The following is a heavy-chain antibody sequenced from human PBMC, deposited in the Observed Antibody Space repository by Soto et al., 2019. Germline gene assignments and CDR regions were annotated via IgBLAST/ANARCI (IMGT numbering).Heavy chain of an antibody. CDR1: GYTFTSYG. Sequence: ASVKVSCKASGYTFTSYGISWVRQAPGQGLEWMGWISAYNGNTNYAQKLQGRVTMTTDTSTSTAYMELRSLRSDDTAVYYCASGPRDYVWGSYRDAFDIWGQGTMVTVSS. D-gene: IGHD3-16*02. V-gene: IGHV1-18*01. CDR2: ISAYNGNT. CDR3: ASGPRDYVWGSYRDAFDI. J-gene: IGHJ3*02.